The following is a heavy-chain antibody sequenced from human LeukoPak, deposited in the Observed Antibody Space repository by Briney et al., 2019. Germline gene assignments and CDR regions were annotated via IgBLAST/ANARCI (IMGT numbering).Heavy chain of an antibody. J-gene: IGHJ3*01. V-gene: IGHV4-59*08. CDR2: IYYSGST. D-gene: IGHD4-17*01. Sequence: PSETLSLTCTVSGDSINNYYWSWIRQPPGKGLEWIGFIYYSGSTNYNPSLKSRVTISRDASRNQFSLSLNSVTPADTAVYYCARHDYGDDGARDVFDFWGQGTMVTVSS. CDR3: ARHDYGDDGARDVFDF. CDR1: GDSINNYY.